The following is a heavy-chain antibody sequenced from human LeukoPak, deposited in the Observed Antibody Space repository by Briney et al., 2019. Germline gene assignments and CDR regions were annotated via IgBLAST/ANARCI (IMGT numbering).Heavy chain of an antibody. CDR1: AYTFTSYN. J-gene: IGHJ4*02. CDR2: IIPILGIA. D-gene: IGHD2-2*01. Sequence: SVKVSCKASAYTFTSYNINWVRQATGQGLEWMGRIIPILGIANYAQKFQGRVTITADKSTSTAYMELSSLRSEDTAVYYCARDSRYCSSTSCTRDDYWGQGTLVTVSS. CDR3: ARDSRYCSSTSCTRDDY. V-gene: IGHV1-69*04.